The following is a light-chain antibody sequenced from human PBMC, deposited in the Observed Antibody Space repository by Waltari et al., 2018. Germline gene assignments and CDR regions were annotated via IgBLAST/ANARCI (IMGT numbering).Light chain of an antibody. CDR1: NIGSRT. V-gene: IGLV3-21*04. CDR2: YDS. CDR3: QVWDSSSDHWV. Sequence: SYVLPQPSSVSVAPGKTARLTCGGSNIGSRTVPWHQQKPGQAPVLVFYYDSDRPSGIPERFSGSNSGNTATLTISRVEVGDEADYYCQVWDSSSDHWVFGGGTKLTVL. J-gene: IGLJ3*02.